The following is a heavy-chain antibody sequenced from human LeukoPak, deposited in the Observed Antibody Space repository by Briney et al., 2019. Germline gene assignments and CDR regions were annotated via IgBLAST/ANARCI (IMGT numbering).Heavy chain of an antibody. D-gene: IGHD2-15*01. CDR2: IWYDGGKI. V-gene: IGHV3-33*01. CDR1: GFTFSSSG. Sequence: PGGSLRLSCATSGFTFSSSGMHWVRQAPGKGLEWVAVIWYDGGKIYYADSVKGRFTISRDNSQNTVYLQMNSLRAEDTAVYYCARVYCSGGSCYGPFDYWGQGTLVTVSS. J-gene: IGHJ4*02. CDR3: ARVYCSGGSCYGPFDY.